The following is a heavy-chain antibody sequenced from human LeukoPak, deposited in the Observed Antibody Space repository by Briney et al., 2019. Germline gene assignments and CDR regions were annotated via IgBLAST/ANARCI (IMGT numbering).Heavy chain of an antibody. V-gene: IGHV4-59*01. CDR1: GGSISTYY. D-gene: IGHD2-2*01. J-gene: IGHJ5*02. CDR3: ARGLLPATTLNWFDP. CDR2: IYYSGSS. Sequence: PSETLSLTCTVSGGSISTYYWSWIRQPPGKRLEWIGHIYYSGSSNYNPSLKSRVTISVDTSKNQFSLKLSSVTAADTAVYYCARGLLPATTLNWFDPWGQGTLVTVSS.